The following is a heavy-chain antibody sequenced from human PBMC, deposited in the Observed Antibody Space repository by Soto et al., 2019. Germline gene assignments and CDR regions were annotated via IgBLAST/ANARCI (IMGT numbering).Heavy chain of an antibody. CDR2: IYPDDSET. D-gene: IGHD5-18*01. Sequence: PGESLKISCKGSGYSFTSYWIGWVRQMPGKGLEWMGIIYPDDSETKYSPSFEGQVTISVDKSISTAYLQWGSLKASDTAMYYCARSQDGGYRYSYWGQGALVTVSS. V-gene: IGHV5-51*01. J-gene: IGHJ4*02. CDR1: GYSFTSYW. CDR3: ARSQDGGYRYSY.